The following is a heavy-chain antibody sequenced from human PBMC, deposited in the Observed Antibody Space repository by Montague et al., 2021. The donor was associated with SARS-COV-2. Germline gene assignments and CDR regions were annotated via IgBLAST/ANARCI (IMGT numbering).Heavy chain of an antibody. CDR3: ARDGSYYDRSGPSNFDY. D-gene: IGHD3-22*01. CDR1: VGSISSNNCY. J-gene: IGHJ4*02. V-gene: IGHV4-39*07. Sequence: SETLSLTCTVSVGSISSNNCYWGWNRQPPGKALEWIGSIYYSGSTYYNPSLKSRVTMSVDTSENQFSLKLSSVTAADTAVYDCARDGSYYDRSGPSNFDYWGQGTLVTVSS. CDR2: IYYSGST.